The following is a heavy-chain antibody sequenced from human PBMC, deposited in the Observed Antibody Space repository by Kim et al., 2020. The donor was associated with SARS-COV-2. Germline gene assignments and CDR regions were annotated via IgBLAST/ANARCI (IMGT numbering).Heavy chain of an antibody. J-gene: IGHJ4*02. V-gene: IGHV3-15*01. CDR1: GIPFSDAW. D-gene: IGHD2-2*01. Sequence: GGSLRLSCAVSGIPFSDAWFNWVRQSPGKGLEWVGRIKSKTDGGTADLAAPVKGRFAISRDDSKNTLYLLMNDVKTGDAAMYYCTTVSMRWGQGTLVTVSS. CDR3: TTVSMR. CDR2: IKSKTDGGTA.